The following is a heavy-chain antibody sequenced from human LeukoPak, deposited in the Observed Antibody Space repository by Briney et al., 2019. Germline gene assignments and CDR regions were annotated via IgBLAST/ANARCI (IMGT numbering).Heavy chain of an antibody. CDR1: GFTFSNYG. CDR3: ARGEYYSDTSSYFDY. V-gene: IGHV3-30*03. Sequence: HPGGSLRLSCAASGFTFSNYGMNWVRQAPGKGLEWVAVISYDGSNKYYADSVKGRFTISRDNSKNTLFVQMSSLRAEDTAVYYCARGEYYSDTSSYFDYWGQGTLVTVSS. J-gene: IGHJ4*02. D-gene: IGHD3-22*01. CDR2: ISYDGSNK.